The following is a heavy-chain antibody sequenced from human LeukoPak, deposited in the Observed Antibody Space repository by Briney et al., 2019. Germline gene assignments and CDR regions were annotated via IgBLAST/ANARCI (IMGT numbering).Heavy chain of an antibody. Sequence: GGSLRLSCAASGFTFSSYGMHWVRQAPGKGLEWVAVISYDGSNKYYAGSVKGRFTISRDNSKNTLYLQMNSLRAEDTAVYYCAKPPNSGYDSDAFDIWGQGTMATVSS. J-gene: IGHJ3*02. V-gene: IGHV3-30*18. D-gene: IGHD5-12*01. CDR1: GFTFSSYG. CDR3: AKPPNSGYDSDAFDI. CDR2: ISYDGSNK.